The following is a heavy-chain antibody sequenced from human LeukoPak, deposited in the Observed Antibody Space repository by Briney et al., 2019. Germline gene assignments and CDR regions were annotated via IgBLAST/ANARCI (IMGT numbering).Heavy chain of an antibody. V-gene: IGHV3-23*01. CDR2: ISNNGGYT. D-gene: IGHD2-15*01. CDR3: AKQLGYCSDGSCYFPY. J-gene: IGHJ4*02. Sequence: GGSLRLSCAASGFTFSGSATSWVRQAPGKGLEWVSAISNNGGYTYYADSVQGRFTISRDNSKSTLCLQMNSLRAEDTAVYYCAKQLGYCSDGSCYFPYWGQGTLVTVSS. CDR1: GFTFSGSA.